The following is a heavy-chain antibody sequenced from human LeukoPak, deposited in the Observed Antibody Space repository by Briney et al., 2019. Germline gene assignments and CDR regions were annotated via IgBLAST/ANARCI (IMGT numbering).Heavy chain of an antibody. CDR1: GGFISSSGDY. CDR2: IYHSGST. V-gene: IGHV4-39*07. D-gene: IGHD1/OR15-1a*01. Sequence: PSETLSLTCTVSGGFISSSGDYWGWIRQPPGKGLEWIGSIYHSGSTFYNPSLESRVTISVDTSKNQFSLKVNSVTAADTAVYYCARGGWPGNTDYWGQGTLVTVSS. J-gene: IGHJ4*02. CDR3: ARGGWPGNTDY.